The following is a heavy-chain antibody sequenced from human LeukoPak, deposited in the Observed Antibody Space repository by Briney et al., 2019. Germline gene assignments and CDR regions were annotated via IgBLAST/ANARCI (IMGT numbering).Heavy chain of an antibody. CDR3: ARVGYYYYYGKEV. V-gene: IGHV4-59*01. CDR1: GGSISSYY. CDR2: IYYSGST. J-gene: IGHJ6*02. D-gene: IGHD1-26*01. Sequence: PSETLSLTCTVSGGSISSYYWSWIRQPPGKGLEWIGYIYYSGSTNYNPSLKSRVTISVDTSKNQFSLKLSSVTAADTAVYYCARVGYYYYYGKEVWGQGTTVTVSS.